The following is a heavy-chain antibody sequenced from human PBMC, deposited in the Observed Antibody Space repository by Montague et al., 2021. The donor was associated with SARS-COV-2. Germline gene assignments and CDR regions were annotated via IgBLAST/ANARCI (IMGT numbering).Heavy chain of an antibody. CDR3: ARGVPYQRLAGAIPNYAMDV. CDR2: IYYSGTT. D-gene: IGHD2-21*01. V-gene: IGHV4-31*03. CDR1: GASISSGGFY. Sequence: TLSLTCTVSGASISSGGFYWGWLRQPPRKGLEWIGFIYYSGTTYHNPSLKSRLTISVDTSKNQFSPKLSSVTAADTAVYYCARGVPYQRLAGAIPNYAMDVWGQGTMVTVSS. J-gene: IGHJ6*02.